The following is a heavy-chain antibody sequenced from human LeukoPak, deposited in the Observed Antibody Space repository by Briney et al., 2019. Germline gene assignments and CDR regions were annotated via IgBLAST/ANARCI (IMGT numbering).Heavy chain of an antibody. CDR1: GFTFSSYW. J-gene: IGHJ4*02. CDR2: IKQDGSEK. Sequence: GGSLRLSCAASGFTFSSYWMSWVRQAPGKGLEWVANIKQDGSEKYYVDSVKGRFTISRDNAKNSLYPQMNSLRAEDTAVYYCARGIAVAVNDYWGQGTLVNVSS. CDR3: ARGIAVAVNDY. V-gene: IGHV3-7*04. D-gene: IGHD6-19*01.